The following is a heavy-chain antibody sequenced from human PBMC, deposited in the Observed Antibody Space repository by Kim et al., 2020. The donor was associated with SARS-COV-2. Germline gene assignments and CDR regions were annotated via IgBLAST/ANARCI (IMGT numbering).Heavy chain of an antibody. J-gene: IGHJ4*02. D-gene: IGHD1-1*01. Sequence: SPARKGRVTISVDTSKNQFSLKLSSVTAADTAVYYCARDKSERQYYFDYWGQGTLVTVSS. V-gene: IGHV4-31*02. CDR3: ARDKSERQYYFDY.